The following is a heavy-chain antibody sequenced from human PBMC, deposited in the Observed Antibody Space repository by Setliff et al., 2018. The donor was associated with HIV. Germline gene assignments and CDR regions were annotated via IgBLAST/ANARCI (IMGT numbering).Heavy chain of an antibody. V-gene: IGHV3-7*01. CDR1: GFTFNDAW. CDR3: ARDHNYCSSTSCPAFDAFDI. J-gene: IGHJ3*02. D-gene: IGHD2-2*01. Sequence: RGSLRLSCAASGFTFNDAWVSWVRQAPGKGLEWVANIKQDGSEKYYVDSVKGRFTISRDNAKNSLYLQMNSLRAEDTAVYYCARDHNYCSSTSCPAFDAFDIWGQGTMVTVSS. CDR2: IKQDGSEK.